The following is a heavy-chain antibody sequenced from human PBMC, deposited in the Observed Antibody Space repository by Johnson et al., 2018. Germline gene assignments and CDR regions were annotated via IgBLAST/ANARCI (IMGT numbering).Heavy chain of an antibody. Sequence: QVQLQESVGGVVQPGRSLRLSCAASGFTFSNYGMHWVRQAPGKGLEWVAVVVYDGSDKDYADSVKGRFTISRDSAKNSLYLQMNSLRTEDTALYYCAKDIVGYYDNSGLRGYFQHWGQGTLVTVSS. CDR3: AKDIVGYYDNSGLRGYFQH. V-gene: IGHV3-30*18. J-gene: IGHJ1*01. D-gene: IGHD3-22*01. CDR2: VVYDGSDK. CDR1: GFTFSNYG.